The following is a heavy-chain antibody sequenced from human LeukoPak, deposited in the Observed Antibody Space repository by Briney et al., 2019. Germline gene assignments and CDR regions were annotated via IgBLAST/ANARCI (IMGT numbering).Heavy chain of an antibody. V-gene: IGHV3-30*02. D-gene: IGHD2-15*01. CDR2: IRYDGSNK. Sequence: QTGGSLRLSCAASGFTFSSYGMHWVRQAPGKGLEWVAFIRYDGSNKYYADSVKGRFTISRDNSKNTLYLQMNSLRAEDTAVYYCAKGANVVAAHLFDYWGQGTLVTVSS. CDR3: AKGANVVAAHLFDY. J-gene: IGHJ4*02. CDR1: GFTFSSYG.